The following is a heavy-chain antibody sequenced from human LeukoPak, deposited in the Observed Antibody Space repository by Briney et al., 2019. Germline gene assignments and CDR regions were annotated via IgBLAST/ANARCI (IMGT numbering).Heavy chain of an antibody. CDR2: MNPNSGNT. CDR1: GYTFTSYD. D-gene: IGHD3-10*01. Sequence: GASVKVSCKASGYTFTSYDINWVRQATGQGLEWMGWMNPNSGNTGYAQKFQGRVTMTRNTSISTAYMELSSLGSEDTAVYYCARRSPYRVRGPLGIWFDPWGQGTLVTVSS. V-gene: IGHV1-8*01. CDR3: ARRSPYRVRGPLGIWFDP. J-gene: IGHJ5*02.